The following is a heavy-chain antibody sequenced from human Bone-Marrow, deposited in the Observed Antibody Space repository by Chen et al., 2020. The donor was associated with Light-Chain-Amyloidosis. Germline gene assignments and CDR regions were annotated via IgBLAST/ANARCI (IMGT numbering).Heavy chain of an antibody. V-gene: IGHV3-21*02. D-gene: IGHD3-16*01. CDR3: AGAVSGPYTTFFAQ. CDR1: GFNFTKYG. Sequence: EVEVVESGGGLVKPGGSLTLSCATSGFNFTKYGMDWVRQAPGTGLQWVGNLGWRRRGIGCGEAVRGRFVICRDNAKTCLTLPIPDVSDQYTAVSYCAGAVSGPYTTFFAQRGQGPQVTVST. CDR2: LGWRRRGI. J-gene: IGHJ4*02.